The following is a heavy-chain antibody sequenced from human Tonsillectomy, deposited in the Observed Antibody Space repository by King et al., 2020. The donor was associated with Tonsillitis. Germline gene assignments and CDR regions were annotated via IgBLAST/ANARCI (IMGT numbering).Heavy chain of an antibody. CDR2: ISFYGSNK. J-gene: IGHJ4*02. V-gene: IGHV3-30*18. CDR3: AKDNDFNY. D-gene: IGHD3-3*01. CDR1: GFTFSSYG. Sequence: QLVQSGGGVVQPGRSLRLSCAASGFTFSSYGMHWVRQAPGKGLEWVAFISFYGSNKYYADSLKGRFTISRDNSKNTLYLQMNSLRAEDTAVYYCAKDNDFNYWGQGTLVTVSS.